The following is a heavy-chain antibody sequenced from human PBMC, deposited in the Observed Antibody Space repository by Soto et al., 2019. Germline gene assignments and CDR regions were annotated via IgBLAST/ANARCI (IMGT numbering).Heavy chain of an antibody. V-gene: IGHV3-21*01. CDR2: ISRSSSDI. Sequence: PGGSLRLSCAASGFTFSSHNMNWVRQAPGKGLEWVSSISRSSSDIYYADSVKGRFTISRDNAKNSLYLQMNSLRAGDTAVYYCARTFYGMDVWGQGTTVTVSS. CDR3: ARTFYGMDV. CDR1: GFTFSSHN. J-gene: IGHJ6*02.